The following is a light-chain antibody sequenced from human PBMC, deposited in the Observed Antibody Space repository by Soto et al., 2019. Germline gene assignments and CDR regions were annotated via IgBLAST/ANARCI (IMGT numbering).Light chain of an antibody. V-gene: IGLV1-44*01. Sequence: QSVLTQPPSASGTPGQRVTISCSGSSSNIGSTAVNWYQQLPGTAPKLLIYSNNQRPSGVPDRFSGSKSGTSASLAISGLQSEDEADYRLNGHVFGTGTKVTVL. CDR1: SSNIGSTA. J-gene: IGLJ1*01. CDR3: NGHV. CDR2: SNN.